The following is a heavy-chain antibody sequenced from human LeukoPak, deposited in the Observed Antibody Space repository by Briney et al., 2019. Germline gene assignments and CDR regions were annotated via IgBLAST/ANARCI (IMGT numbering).Heavy chain of an antibody. CDR1: GGSISSYY. D-gene: IGHD4-17*01. J-gene: IGHJ4*02. Sequence: SETLSLTCTVSGGSISSYYWSWIRQPPGKGLEWIGYIYYSGSTNYNPSLKSRVTISVDTSKNQFSLKLSSVTAADTAVYYCARGFGTVTTSADYWGQGTLVTVSS. CDR3: ARGFGTVTTSADY. CDR2: IYYSGST. V-gene: IGHV4-59*01.